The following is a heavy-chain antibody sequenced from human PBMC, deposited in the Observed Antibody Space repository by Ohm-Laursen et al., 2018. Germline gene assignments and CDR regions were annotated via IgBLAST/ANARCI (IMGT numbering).Heavy chain of an antibody. J-gene: IGHJ6*02. Sequence: SLRLSCAASRFTFSRYGMHWVRQAPGKGLEWVAVIWYDGSNQYYADSVKGRFTISRDNSQNTLYLQMNSLRAEDTAVYYCAKDGRICSGGSCYSVYYGMDVWGQGTTVTVSS. CDR3: AKDGRICSGGSCYSVYYGMDV. D-gene: IGHD2-15*01. CDR2: IWYDGSNQ. V-gene: IGHV3-33*06. CDR1: RFTFSRYG.